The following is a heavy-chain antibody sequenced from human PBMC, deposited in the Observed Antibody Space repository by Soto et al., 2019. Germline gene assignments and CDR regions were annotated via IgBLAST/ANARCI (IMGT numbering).Heavy chain of an antibody. J-gene: IGHJ3*01. D-gene: IGHD4-17*01. CDR1: GFTFSSYA. Sequence: VGSLRLSCVASGFTFSSYAMSWVRHVPGKGLEWVSTISDGADSAYYVDSVKGRFTISRDNSKKTLYLQMNSLRAEDSAVYYCARPYGGKIGDAPDLWGPGTMVTVSS. CDR3: ARPYGGKIGDAPDL. V-gene: IGHV3-23*01. CDR2: ISDGADSA.